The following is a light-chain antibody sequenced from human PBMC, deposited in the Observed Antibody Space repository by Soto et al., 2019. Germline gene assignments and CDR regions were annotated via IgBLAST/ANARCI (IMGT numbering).Light chain of an antibody. CDR2: GNS. Sequence: QSVLTQPPSVSGAPGQRVTISCTGSSSNIGAGYGVHWYQQLPGTAPKLLIYGNSNRPSGVPDRFSGSKSGTSASPAITGLRAEDEADYYCQSYDSSLSGWVFGGGTKLTVL. CDR1: SSNIGAGYG. J-gene: IGLJ3*02. CDR3: QSYDSSLSGWV. V-gene: IGLV1-40*01.